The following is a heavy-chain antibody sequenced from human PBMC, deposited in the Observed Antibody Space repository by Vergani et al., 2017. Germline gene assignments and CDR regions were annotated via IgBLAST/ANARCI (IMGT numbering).Heavy chain of an antibody. Sequence: QVQLQESGPGVVKPSQTLSLTCAVSGGSISSGDHCWTWIRQRPGKGLEWIGYIFYSGTTYDNPSLRSRLTISVDKSQNQFSLKLRAVTAADTAVYYCARVDTQVPATSHFYYMVVWVKGTTVVVSS. CDR3: ARVDTQVPATSHFYYMVV. CDR1: GGSISSGDHC. CDR2: IFYSGTT. D-gene: IGHD6-25*01. J-gene: IGHJ6*03. V-gene: IGHV4-31*11.